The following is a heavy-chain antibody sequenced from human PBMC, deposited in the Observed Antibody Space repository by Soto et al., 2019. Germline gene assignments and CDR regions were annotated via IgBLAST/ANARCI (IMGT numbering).Heavy chain of an antibody. CDR1: GFTFNNYA. J-gene: IGHJ4*02. V-gene: IGHV3-23*01. D-gene: IGHD3-10*01. CDR3: AKGRGGSGSLTPRVDF. CDR2: ISGGGDTT. Sequence: EVQLLESGGGLVQPGGSLRLSCAASGFTFNNYAMTWVHQAPGKGLEWVSAISGGGDTTSYADSVKGRFTVSRDGSKNTLYLQMSSIRAEDTALYCCAKGRGGSGSLTPRVDFWGQGTLVTISS.